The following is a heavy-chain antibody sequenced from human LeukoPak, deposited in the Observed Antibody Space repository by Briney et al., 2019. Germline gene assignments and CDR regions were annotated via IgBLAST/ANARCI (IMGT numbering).Heavy chain of an antibody. CDR3: ARDGYNRKLDY. CDR1: GFIFSDYS. CDR2: ISLCRTT. J-gene: IGHJ4*02. Sequence: GGSLRLSCAASGFIFSDYSIMWVRQAPGKGLEWISYISLCRTTYYADSVEGRFTISRDNAKNSLYLQMNSLRAEDTALYYCARDGYNRKLDYWGQGTLVTVSS. D-gene: IGHD5-24*01. V-gene: IGHV3-48*01.